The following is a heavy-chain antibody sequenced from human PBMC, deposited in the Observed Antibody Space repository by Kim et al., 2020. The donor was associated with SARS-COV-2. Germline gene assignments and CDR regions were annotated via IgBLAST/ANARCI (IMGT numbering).Heavy chain of an antibody. V-gene: IGHV3-9*01. J-gene: IGHJ4*02. D-gene: IGHD5-18*01. CDR2: ISWNSGSI. Sequence: GGSLRLSCAASGFTFDDYAMHWVRQAPGKGLEWVSGISWNSGSIGYADSVKGRFTISRDNAKNSLYLQMNSLRAEDTALYYCAKGGGYSYGAYHFDYWGQGTLVTVSS. CDR1: GFTFDDYA. CDR3: AKGGGYSYGAYHFDY.